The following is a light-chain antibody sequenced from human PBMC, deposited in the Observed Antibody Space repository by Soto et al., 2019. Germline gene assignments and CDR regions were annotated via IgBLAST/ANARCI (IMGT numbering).Light chain of an antibody. CDR3: QAWDSSTHYV. CDR1: KLGDKY. V-gene: IGLV3-1*01. J-gene: IGLJ1*01. Sequence: SYELTQPTSVSVSPGQTASIPCSGDKLGDKYASWYQQRPGQSPVVVIYEDNKRPSGIPERFSGSNSGNTATLTISGTQATDEADYYCQAWDSSTHYVFGTGTKLTVL. CDR2: EDN.